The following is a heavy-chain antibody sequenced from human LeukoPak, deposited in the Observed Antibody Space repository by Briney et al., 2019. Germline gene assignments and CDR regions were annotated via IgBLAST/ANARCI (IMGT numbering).Heavy chain of an antibody. D-gene: IGHD6-13*01. CDR1: GGSISSSSYY. CDR3: ARSRFTAAGTSSYYYYYYMDV. Sequence: SETLSLTCTVSGGSISSSSYYWGWIRQPPGKGLEWIGSIYYSGSTYYNPSLKSRVTISVDTSKNQFSLKLSSVTAADTAVYYCARSRFTAAGTSSYYYYYYMDVWGKGTTVTVSS. CDR2: IYYSGST. V-gene: IGHV4-39*07. J-gene: IGHJ6*03.